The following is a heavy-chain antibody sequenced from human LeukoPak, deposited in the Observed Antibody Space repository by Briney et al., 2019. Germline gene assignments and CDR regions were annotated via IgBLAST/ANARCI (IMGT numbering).Heavy chain of an antibody. Sequence: PGGSLRLSCVASGFNFNVAWMTWIRQAPGKGLEWIGRIKSKGSDETTDYAAPVQGRITISRDDSKNTLYLQMSNLKTEDTAIYYCSSVKDKASWTLDNWGQGTLVTVSS. J-gene: IGHJ4*02. V-gene: IGHV3-15*01. CDR1: GFNFNVAW. CDR3: SSVKDKASWTLDN. CDR2: IKSKGSDETT. D-gene: IGHD2-15*01.